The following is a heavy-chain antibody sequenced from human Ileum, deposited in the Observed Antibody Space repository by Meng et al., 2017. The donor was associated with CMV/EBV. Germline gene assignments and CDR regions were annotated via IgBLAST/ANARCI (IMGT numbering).Heavy chain of an antibody. Sequence: QGQLQRWGAGILKPSENLSPVCAVDSGAFSEYKWTWIRQPPGKGLEWIGEISHVGDTNYNPSLRGRVTISVDMSKKQFSLNLASVTAADTAIYYCARASPQRRFLSYWGQGTLVTVSS. J-gene: IGHJ4*02. CDR1: SGAFSEYK. V-gene: IGHV4-34*01. D-gene: IGHD3-3*01. CDR2: ISHVGDT. CDR3: ARASPQRRFLSY.